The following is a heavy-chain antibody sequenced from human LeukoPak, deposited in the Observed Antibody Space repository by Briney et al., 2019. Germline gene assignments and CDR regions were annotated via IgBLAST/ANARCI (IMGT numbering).Heavy chain of an antibody. V-gene: IGHV4-30-2*01. CDR2: IYHSGST. Sequence: SQTLSLTCTVSGGSISSGGCYWSWIRQPPGKGLEWIGYIYHSGSTYYNPSLKSRVTISVDGSKNQFSLKLSSVTAADTAVYYCAREGVYADHDAFDIWGQGTMVTVSS. D-gene: IGHD2-8*01. CDR3: AREGVYADHDAFDI. CDR1: GGSISSGGCY. J-gene: IGHJ3*02.